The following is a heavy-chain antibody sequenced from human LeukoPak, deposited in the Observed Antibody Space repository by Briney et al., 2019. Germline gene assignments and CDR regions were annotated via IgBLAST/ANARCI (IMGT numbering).Heavy chain of an antibody. CDR2: IYSGGST. CDR3: ARVSYDSSGYYHLFDY. D-gene: IGHD3-22*01. CDR1: GFTVSSNY. Sequence: GGSLRLSCAASGFTVSSNYMSWVRQAPGKGLEWVSVIYSGGSTYYADSVKGRFTISRDNSKNTLYLQMNSLRAEDTAVYYCARVSYDSSGYYHLFDYWGQGTLVTVSS. V-gene: IGHV3-66*02. J-gene: IGHJ4*02.